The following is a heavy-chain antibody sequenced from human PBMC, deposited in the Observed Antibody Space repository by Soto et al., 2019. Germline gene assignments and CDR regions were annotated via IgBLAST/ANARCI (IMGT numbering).Heavy chain of an antibody. CDR2: IGSGDT. CDR1: GYSFDSYA. J-gene: IGHJ3*01. Sequence: QVQLVQPGATQEKPGASVKVSCEAFGYSFDSYAYRWVRQAPGQGLEWMGRIGSGDTNYAQKLQGRVTLTTDTSTNTAYMELRSLRSDDTALYYCARENDPYGFDLWGQGTMVTVSS. CDR3: ARENDPYGFDL. V-gene: IGHV1-18*01.